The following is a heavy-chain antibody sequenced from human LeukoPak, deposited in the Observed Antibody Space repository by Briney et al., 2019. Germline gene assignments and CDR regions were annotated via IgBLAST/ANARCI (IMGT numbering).Heavy chain of an antibody. D-gene: IGHD3-3*01. CDR2: ISSSGSTI. Sequence: PGGSLRLSCAASGFTFSDYYMRGMRRAPGGGGEGGSSISSSGSTIYYAHSVKGRFTISRDNAKNSLYLQMHTVRAEDRAVYFCAKEVSLVLWSHYNWFDPWGQGTLVTVSS. J-gene: IGHJ5*02. CDR3: AKEVSLVLWSHYNWFDP. V-gene: IGHV3-11*01. CDR1: GFTFSDYY.